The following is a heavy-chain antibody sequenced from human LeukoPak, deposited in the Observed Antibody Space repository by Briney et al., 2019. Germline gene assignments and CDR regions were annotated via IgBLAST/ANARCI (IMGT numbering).Heavy chain of an antibody. D-gene: IGHD3-3*01. CDR1: GFTFSNYA. CDR2: TSSGGSSQ. J-gene: IGHJ6*03. CDR3: ARDRTSTIFGVAGYYYLDV. V-gene: IGHV3-30*04. Sequence: PGGSLRLSCTASGFTFSNYAIHWVRPAPGKGLEWVAFTSSGGSSQYYADSVKGRFTMSRDNSKNTLYLEMKSPRTEDTAVYSCARDRTSTIFGVAGYYYLDVWGKGTTVTVSS.